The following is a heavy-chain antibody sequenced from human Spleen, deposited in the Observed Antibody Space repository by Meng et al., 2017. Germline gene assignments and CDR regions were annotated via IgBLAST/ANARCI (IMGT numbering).Heavy chain of an antibody. CDR2: INHSGST. D-gene: IGHD2-21*02. CDR3: ARAPLAYCGGDCEMGFDY. CDR1: GGSFSGYY. Sequence: SQTLSLTCAVYGGSFSGYYWSWIRQPPGKGLEWIGEINHSGSTNYNPSLKSRVTISVDTSKNQFSLKLSSVTAADTAVYYCARAPLAYCGGDCEMGFDYWGQGTLVTVSS. J-gene: IGHJ4*02. V-gene: IGHV4-34*01.